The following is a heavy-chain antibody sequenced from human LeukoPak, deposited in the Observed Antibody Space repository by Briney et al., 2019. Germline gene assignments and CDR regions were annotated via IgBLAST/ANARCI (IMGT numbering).Heavy chain of an antibody. CDR3: ARDAHSSGCDY. CDR2: INPSGGST. D-gene: IGHD6-19*01. J-gene: IGHJ4*02. V-gene: IGHV1-46*01. CDR1: GYTFTSYY. Sequence: ASVKVSCKASGYTFTSYYMHWVRQAPGQGLEWMGIINPSGGSTSYAQKFQGRVTITADKSTSTAYMELSSLRSEDTAVYYCARDAHSSGCDYWGQGTLVTVSS.